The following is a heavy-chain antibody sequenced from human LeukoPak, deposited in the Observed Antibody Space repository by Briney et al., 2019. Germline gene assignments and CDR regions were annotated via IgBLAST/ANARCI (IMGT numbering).Heavy chain of an antibody. CDR2: ISGSGGST. CDR1: GFTFSSYA. J-gene: IGHJ3*02. D-gene: IGHD6-13*01. Sequence: GGSLRLSCAAPGFTFSSYAMSWVRQAPGKGLEWVSAISGSGGSTYYADSVKGRFTISRDNSKNTLYLQMNSLRAEDTAVYYCAASWSPHDAFDIWGQGTMVTVSS. V-gene: IGHV3-23*01. CDR3: AASWSPHDAFDI.